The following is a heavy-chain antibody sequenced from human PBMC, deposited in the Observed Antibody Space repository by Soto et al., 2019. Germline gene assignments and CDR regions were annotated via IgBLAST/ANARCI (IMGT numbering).Heavy chain of an antibody. Sequence: GASVKVSCKASGGTFSSYAISWVRQAPGQGLEWMGGIIPIFGTANYAQKFQGRVTITADESTSTAYMELSSLRSEDTAVYYCARERLTGTTLRGNYWFDPWGQGTLVTVSS. D-gene: IGHD1-7*01. V-gene: IGHV1-69*13. CDR1: GGTFSSYA. J-gene: IGHJ5*02. CDR2: IIPIFGTA. CDR3: ARERLTGTTLRGNYWFDP.